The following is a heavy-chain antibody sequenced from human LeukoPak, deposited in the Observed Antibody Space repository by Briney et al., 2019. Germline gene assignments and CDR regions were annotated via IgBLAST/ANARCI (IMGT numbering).Heavy chain of an antibody. Sequence: SCKASGYTFTSYAMHWVRQAPGKGLEWVAVISYDGSNKYYADSVKGRFTISRDNSKNTLYLQMNSLRAEDTAVYYCARGGGSYYGDNQNFDYWGQGTLVAVSS. CDR3: ARGGGSYYGDNQNFDY. CDR1: GYTFTSYA. D-gene: IGHD1-26*01. CDR2: ISYDGSNK. J-gene: IGHJ4*02. V-gene: IGHV3-30-3*01.